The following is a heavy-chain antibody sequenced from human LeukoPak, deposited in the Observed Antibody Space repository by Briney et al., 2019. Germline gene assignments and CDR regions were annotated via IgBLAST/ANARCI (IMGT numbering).Heavy chain of an antibody. CDR1: GFSLSDHY. J-gene: IGHJ4*02. V-gene: IGHV3-11*01. CDR2: INSDSTTV. D-gene: IGHD3-10*01. Sequence: GGSLRLSCAASGFSLSDHYMSWIRQAPGKGLEGVAYINSDSTTVYYADSVKGRFTVSRDNAKNSPYLQMNSLGVDDTAVYYCARLRGLIDHWGQGALVTVSS. CDR3: ARLRGLIDH.